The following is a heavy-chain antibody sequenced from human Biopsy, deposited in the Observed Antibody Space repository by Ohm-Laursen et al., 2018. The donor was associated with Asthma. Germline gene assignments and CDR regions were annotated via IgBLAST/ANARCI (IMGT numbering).Heavy chain of an antibody. Sequence: GSSVKVSCKASGYTFVNYAIHWVRQAPGQRLEWMGWINAGNGNTKYSQKFQGRVTITRDSSASTAYMDLSSLRSEDTAVYYCARTYYDFLTGQVNDAFAMWGQGTMVTVSS. D-gene: IGHD3-9*01. CDR1: GYTFVNYA. CDR2: INAGNGNT. CDR3: ARTYYDFLTGQVNDAFAM. J-gene: IGHJ3*02. V-gene: IGHV1-3*01.